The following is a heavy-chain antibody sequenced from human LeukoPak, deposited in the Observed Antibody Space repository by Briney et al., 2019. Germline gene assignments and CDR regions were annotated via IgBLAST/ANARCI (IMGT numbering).Heavy chain of an antibody. CDR2: MSRSGDII. V-gene: IGHV3-48*01. D-gene: IGHD2-2*01. CDR1: GFTFSDYN. J-gene: IGHJ4*02. Sequence: PGGSLRLSCAASGFTFSDYNMNWVRQVPGKGLESVSYMSRSGDIIYYADSVKGRFTISRDNAKNSLYLQMNSLRAEDTAVYYCAKNIDPVVPAAHFDYWGQGTLVTVSS. CDR3: AKNIDPVVPAAHFDY.